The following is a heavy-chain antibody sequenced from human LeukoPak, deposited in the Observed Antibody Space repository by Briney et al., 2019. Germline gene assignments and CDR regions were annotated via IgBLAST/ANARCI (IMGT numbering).Heavy chain of an antibody. CDR1: GGTFRSYA. J-gene: IGHJ4*02. CDR3: ASSYGGNGPIDY. CDR2: IIPIFGTA. Sequence: ASVKVSCKASGGTFRSYAISWVRQAPGQGLEWMGGIIPIFGTANYAQKFQGRVTITADESTSTAYMELSSLRSEDTAVYYCASSYGGNGPIDYWGQGTLVTVSS. D-gene: IGHD4-23*01. V-gene: IGHV1-69*13.